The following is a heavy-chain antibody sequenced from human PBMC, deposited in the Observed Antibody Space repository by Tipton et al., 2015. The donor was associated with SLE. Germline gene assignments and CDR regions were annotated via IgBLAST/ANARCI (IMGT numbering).Heavy chain of an antibody. J-gene: IGHJ6*03. D-gene: IGHD3-10*01. Sequence: LRLSCAVYGGSFSGYYWSWIRQPPGKGLEWIGEINHSGSTNYNPSLKSRVTISVDTSRNQFSLKLSSVTAADTAVYFCARDTGIERNYFYQYYMDVWGKGTTVTVSS. CDR1: GGSFSGYY. CDR3: ARDTGIERNYFYQYYMDV. V-gene: IGHV4-34*01. CDR2: INHSGST.